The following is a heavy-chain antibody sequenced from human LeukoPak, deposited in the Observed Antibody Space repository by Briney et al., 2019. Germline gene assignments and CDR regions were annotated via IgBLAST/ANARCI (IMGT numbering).Heavy chain of an antibody. J-gene: IGHJ5*02. D-gene: IGHD6-13*01. CDR3: AKPRPSYSSSWYDH. Sequence: GGSLRLSCAASGFTFTSYAMSWVRQAPGKGLEWVSAISGSGGSTYYADSVKGRFAISRDNSKNTLYLQMNSLRAEDTAVYYCAKPRPSYSSSWYDHWGQGTLVTVSS. CDR1: GFTFTSYA. CDR2: ISGSGGST. V-gene: IGHV3-23*01.